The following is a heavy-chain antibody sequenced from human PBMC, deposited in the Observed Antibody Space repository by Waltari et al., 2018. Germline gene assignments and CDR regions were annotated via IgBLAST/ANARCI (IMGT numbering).Heavy chain of an antibody. CDR2: MYITGLS. CDR1: GDPRNSRSYS. V-gene: IGHV4-39*01. CDR3: ARLDPNGFDDS. D-gene: IGHD2-8*01. J-gene: IGHJ4*02. Sequence: QLQLQESGPGLVKPSETLSLTCFVSGDPRNSRSYSWGWVRQSPGRGLVWVGQMYITGLSEYNPSLRSRVSISIDRSKSQFSLTLTSLTAADTAVYHCARLDPNGFDDSWGQGTLVTVST.